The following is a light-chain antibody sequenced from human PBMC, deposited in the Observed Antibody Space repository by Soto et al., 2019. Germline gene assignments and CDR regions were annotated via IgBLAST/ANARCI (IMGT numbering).Light chain of an antibody. CDR1: SSDVGGYNY. CDR2: EVN. Sequence: QSALTQPASVSGSPGQSITISCTGTSSDVGGYNYVSWYQQHPGKAPKLMIYEVNNRPSGVPNRFSGSKSGNTASLTISGLQAEDEADYYCTSYTSSITYVFGTGTKLTVL. J-gene: IGLJ1*01. CDR3: TSYTSSITYV. V-gene: IGLV2-14*01.